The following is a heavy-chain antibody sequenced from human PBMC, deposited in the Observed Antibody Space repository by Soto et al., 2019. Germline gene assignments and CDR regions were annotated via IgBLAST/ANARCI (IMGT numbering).Heavy chain of an antibody. Sequence: ICQNPGKGLEWIGEINHSGSTNYNPSLKSRVTISVDTSKNQFSLKLSSVTAADTAVYYCARANMVRGTYLAYWGHRTLVLV. V-gene: IGHV4-34*01. D-gene: IGHD3-10*01. CDR2: INHSGST. J-gene: IGHJ4*01. CDR3: ARANMVRGTYLAY.